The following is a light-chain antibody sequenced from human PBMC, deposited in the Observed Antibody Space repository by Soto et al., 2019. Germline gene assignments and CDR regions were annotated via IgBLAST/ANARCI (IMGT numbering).Light chain of an antibody. Sequence: DIQMTQSPSSLSSSVGDRVTITCRASQSISSYLNWYQQKPGKAPKLLIYAASSLQSGVPSRFSGSGSGTDFTLTSRSLQPEDFETYYCQQSYSTPRTFGQGTKVEIK. V-gene: IGKV1-39*01. J-gene: IGKJ1*01. CDR2: AAS. CDR1: QSISSY. CDR3: QQSYSTPRT.